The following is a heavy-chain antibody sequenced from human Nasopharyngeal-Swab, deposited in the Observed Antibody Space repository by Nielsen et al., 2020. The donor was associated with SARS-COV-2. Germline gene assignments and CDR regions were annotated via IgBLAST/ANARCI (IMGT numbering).Heavy chain of an antibody. V-gene: IGHV3-48*02. CDR3: ATSPGSYLAY. J-gene: IGHJ4*02. CDR2: ISSSSSTI. D-gene: IGHD1-26*01. Sequence: WIRQPPGKGLEWVSYISSSSSTIYYADSVKGRFTISRDNAKNSLYLQMNGLRNEDTAVYYCATSPGSYLAYWGQGTLVTVSS.